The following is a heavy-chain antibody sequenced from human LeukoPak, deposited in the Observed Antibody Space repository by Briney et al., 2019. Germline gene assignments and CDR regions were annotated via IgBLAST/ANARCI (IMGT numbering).Heavy chain of an antibody. D-gene: IGHD1-14*01. J-gene: IGHJ4*02. Sequence: GGSLRLSCAASGFTVITKDMTWVRQAPGKGLELVSVLYSDGNTKYADSVQGRFTISRDNSKNTLYLEMNSLSPDDTAVYYCARGVEPLAANTLAYWGQGTLVTVSS. CDR1: GFTVITKD. V-gene: IGHV3-53*01. CDR2: LYSDGNT. CDR3: ARGVEPLAANTLAY.